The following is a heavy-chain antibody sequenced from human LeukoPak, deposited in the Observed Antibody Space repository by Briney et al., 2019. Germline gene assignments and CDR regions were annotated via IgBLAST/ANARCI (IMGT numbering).Heavy chain of an antibody. J-gene: IGHJ4*02. CDR2: ISSSSSYI. V-gene: IGHV3-21*01. D-gene: IGHD5-12*01. CDR1: GLTFSSYS. CDR3: AKDRRGDGATNFDY. Sequence: GGSLRLSCAASGLTFSSYSMNWVRQAPGKGLEWVSSISSSSSYIYYADSVKGRFTISRDNAKNSLYLQMNSLRAEDTAVYYCAKDRRGDGATNFDYWGQGTLVTVSS.